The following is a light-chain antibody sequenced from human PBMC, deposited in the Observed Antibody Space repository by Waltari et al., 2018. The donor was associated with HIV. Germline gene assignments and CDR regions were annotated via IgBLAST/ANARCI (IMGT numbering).Light chain of an antibody. CDR3: CSYAGSGDV. CDR2: EVS. V-gene: IGLV2-23*02. J-gene: IGLJ1*01. CDR1: SSDVGSYHL. Sequence: QSALTQPASVSGSPGQSITIPCTGTSSDVGSYHLVSWYQQHPGKAPKLMIYEVSKRPSGVSNRFSGSKSGNTASLTISGLQAEDEADYYCCSYAGSGDVFGTGTKVTVL.